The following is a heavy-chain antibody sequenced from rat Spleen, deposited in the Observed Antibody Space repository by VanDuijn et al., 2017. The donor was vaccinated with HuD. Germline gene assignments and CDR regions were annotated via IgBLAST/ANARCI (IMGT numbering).Heavy chain of an antibody. D-gene: IGHD1-11*01. Sequence: QVQLKESGPGLVQPSQTLSLTCTVSGFSLTSYNVHWVRQPPGKGLEWMGRMRFNGDTSYNSVLKSRLSISRDTSKNQVFLKVNSLQTDDTAIYFCARSYGGYTQHWFAYWGQGTLVTVSS. CDR2: MRFNGDT. J-gene: IGHJ3*01. V-gene: IGHV2-63*01. CDR3: ARSYGGYTQHWFAY. CDR1: GFSLTSYN.